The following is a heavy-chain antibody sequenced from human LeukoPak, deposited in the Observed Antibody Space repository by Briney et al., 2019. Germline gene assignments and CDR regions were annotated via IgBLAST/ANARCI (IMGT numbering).Heavy chain of an antibody. D-gene: IGHD4-17*01. CDR2: INHSGST. Sequence: SETLSLTCAVYGGSFSGYYWSWIRQPPGKGLEWIGEINHSGSTNYNPSLKSRVTISVDTSKNQFSLKLSSVTAADTAVYYCARTDGDYFVWFDPWGQGTLVTVSS. CDR1: GGSFSGYY. V-gene: IGHV4-34*01. CDR3: ARTDGDYFVWFDP. J-gene: IGHJ5*02.